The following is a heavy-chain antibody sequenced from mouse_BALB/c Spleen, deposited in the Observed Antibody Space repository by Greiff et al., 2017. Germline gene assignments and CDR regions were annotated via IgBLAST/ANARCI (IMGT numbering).Heavy chain of an antibody. CDR3: ARGGDGIWYFDV. D-gene: IGHD3-3*01. CDR1: GFTFSSYA. J-gene: IGHJ1*01. V-gene: IGHV5-6-5*01. Sequence: EVKLVESGGGLVKPGGSLKLSCAASGFTFSSYAMSWVRQTPEKRLEWVASISSGGSTYYPDSVKGRFTISRDNARNILYLQMSSLRSEDTAMYYCARGGDGIWYFDVWGAGTTVTVSS. CDR2: ISSGGST.